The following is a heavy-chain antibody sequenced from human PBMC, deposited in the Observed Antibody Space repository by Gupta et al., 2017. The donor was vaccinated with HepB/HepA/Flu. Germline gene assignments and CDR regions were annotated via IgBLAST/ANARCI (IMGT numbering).Heavy chain of an antibody. D-gene: IGHD3-22*01. V-gene: IGHV1-69*04. CDR3: ARGPDPMIVVAYYFDY. CDR1: GGTFSSYA. CDR2: IIPILGIA. Sequence: QVQLVQSGAEVKKPGSSVKVSCKASGGTFSSYAISWVRQAPGQGLEWMGRIIPILGIANYAQKFQGRVTITADKSTSTAYMELSSLRSEETAVYYCARGPDPMIVVAYYFDYWGQGTLVTVSS. J-gene: IGHJ4*02.